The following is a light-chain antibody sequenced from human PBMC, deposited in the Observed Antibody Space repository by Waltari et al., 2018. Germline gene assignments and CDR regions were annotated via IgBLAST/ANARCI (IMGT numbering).Light chain of an antibody. CDR2: GAS. V-gene: IGKV3-20*01. Sequence: EIVLTQSPGSLSSSPGERVTLSCRASQSVSRALAWYQQKPGQAPRLLIFGASSRATGIPDRFSGSGSETDFSLTISRLEPEDFAVYYCQHYVRLPATFGRGTKVEIK. J-gene: IGKJ1*01. CDR1: QSVSRA. CDR3: QHYVRLPAT.